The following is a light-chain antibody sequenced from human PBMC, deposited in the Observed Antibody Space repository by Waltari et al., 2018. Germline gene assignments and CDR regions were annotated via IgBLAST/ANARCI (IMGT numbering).Light chain of an antibody. CDR3: QHYLRLPVT. V-gene: IGKV3-20*01. CDR2: GAS. Sequence: EIVLTQSPGTLSLSLGERATVSCRASQSVSRAVAWYQQKPGQAPRLLIYGASTRATGIPDRVSGSGSGTDFSLTISRLEPDDFAVYYCQHYLRLPVTFGQGTTVEI. CDR1: QSVSRAV. J-gene: IGKJ1*01.